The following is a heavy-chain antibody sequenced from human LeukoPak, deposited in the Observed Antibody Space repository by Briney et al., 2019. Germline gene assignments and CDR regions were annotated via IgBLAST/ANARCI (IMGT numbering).Heavy chain of an antibody. J-gene: IGHJ3*02. D-gene: IGHD3-16*01. CDR3: VRVSLMGINRGAFDI. CDR2: IFYSGGT. CDR1: GGSINTPNYY. V-gene: IGHV4-39*07. Sequence: SETLSLTCTVSGGSINTPNYYWGWIRQTPGKGLEWIGNIFYSGGTYYSPSLTSRVTISLDTSRNQFSLKLSSVTAADTAVYYCVRVSLMGINRGAFDIWGQGTMVTVSS.